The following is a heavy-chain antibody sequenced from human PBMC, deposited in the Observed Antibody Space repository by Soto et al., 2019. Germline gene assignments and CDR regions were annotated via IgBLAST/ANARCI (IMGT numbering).Heavy chain of an antibody. Sequence: ASVKVSCKASGYTFTSYYMHWVRQAPGQGLEWMGIINPSGGSTSYAQKFQGRVTMTRDTSTSTVYMELSSLRSEDTAVYYCARGEKRRFDYYYYGMDVWGQGTTVNVSS. CDR1: GYTFTSYY. V-gene: IGHV1-46*01. J-gene: IGHJ6*02. D-gene: IGHD1-1*01. CDR3: ARGEKRRFDYYYYGMDV. CDR2: INPSGGST.